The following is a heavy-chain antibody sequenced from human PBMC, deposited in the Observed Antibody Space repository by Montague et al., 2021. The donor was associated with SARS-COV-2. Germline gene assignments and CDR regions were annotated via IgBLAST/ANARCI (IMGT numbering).Heavy chain of an antibody. V-gene: IGHV4-39*01. J-gene: IGHJ5*02. Sequence: SETLSLTCTVSGGSISSSSYYWGWIRQPPGKGLEWIVSNYYSGSTYYNPSLKSRVTISVDTSKNQFSLKLSSVTAADTAVYYCARQGSGSYYNWFDPWGQGTLVTVSS. CDR1: GGSISSSSYY. CDR3: ARQGSGSYYNWFDP. D-gene: IGHD1-26*01. CDR2: NYYSGST.